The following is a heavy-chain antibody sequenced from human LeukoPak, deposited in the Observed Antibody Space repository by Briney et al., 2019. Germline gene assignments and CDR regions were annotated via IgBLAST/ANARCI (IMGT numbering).Heavy chain of an antibody. V-gene: IGHV3-7*01. D-gene: IGHD2-2*01. CDR1: GFTFSSHW. CDR3: ARGGSYCSSTRCYDTLGYFDL. Sequence: GGSLRLSCAASGFTFSSHWMSWVRQAPGKGLEWVANIKQDGSEKYYVDSVKGRFTISRDNAKNSLYLQMNSLRAEDTAVYYCARGGSYCSSTRCYDTLGYFDLWGRGTLVTVSS. J-gene: IGHJ2*01. CDR2: IKQDGSEK.